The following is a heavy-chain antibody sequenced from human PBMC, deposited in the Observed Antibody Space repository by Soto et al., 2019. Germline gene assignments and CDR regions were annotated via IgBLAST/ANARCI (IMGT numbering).Heavy chain of an antibody. Sequence: QVQLQQWGAGLLKPSETLSLTCAVYGGSFSGYYWSWIRQPPGKGLEWIGEINHSGSTNYNPSLKSRVTISVDTSKNQFSLKLSSVTAADTAVYYCARRSLIRYCSGGSCYNNWFDPWGQGTLVTVSS. CDR3: ARRSLIRYCSGGSCYNNWFDP. D-gene: IGHD2-15*01. CDR2: INHSGST. J-gene: IGHJ5*02. V-gene: IGHV4-34*01. CDR1: GGSFSGYY.